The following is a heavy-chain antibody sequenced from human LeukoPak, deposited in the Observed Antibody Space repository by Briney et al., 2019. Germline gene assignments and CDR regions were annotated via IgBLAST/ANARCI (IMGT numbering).Heavy chain of an antibody. CDR1: GYTFTNYG. CDR2: IIPIFGTA. Sequence: ASVKVSCKASGYTFTNYGISWVRQAPGQGLEWMGGIIPIFGTANYAQKFQGRVTITTDESTSTAYMELSSLRSEDTAVYYCARGRSGYSYGYYFDYWGQGTLVTVSS. J-gene: IGHJ4*02. CDR3: ARGRSGYSYGYYFDY. D-gene: IGHD5-18*01. V-gene: IGHV1-69*05.